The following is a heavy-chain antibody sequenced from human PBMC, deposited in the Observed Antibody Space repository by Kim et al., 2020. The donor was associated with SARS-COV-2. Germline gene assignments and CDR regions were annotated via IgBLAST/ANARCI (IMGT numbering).Heavy chain of an antibody. V-gene: IGHV3-74*01. CDR2: INSDGSAT. D-gene: IGHD1-26*01. Sequence: GVSRINSDGSATFDADSVKGRFTISRDNAKNTLDLQMNSLRVEDTALYYCARGVRLGSGSYYFPDWGQGTLVTVSS. J-gene: IGHJ4*02. CDR3: ARGVRLGSGSYYFPD.